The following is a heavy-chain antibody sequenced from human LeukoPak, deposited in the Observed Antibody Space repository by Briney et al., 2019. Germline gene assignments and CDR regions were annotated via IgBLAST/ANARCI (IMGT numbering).Heavy chain of an antibody. J-gene: IGHJ5*02. CDR2: IYTRDSDT. V-gene: IGHV5-51*01. Sequence: AESLKRSCKGSGYSFFTYCVVWVRQMPRRKVEWMGVIYTRDSDTRYSPSLRGHVTISADTSINTAYLQRSSLKASDTAMYYCGGIGYDCTCNKYSHPWGGGTLVSVSS. CDR3: GGIGYDCTCNKYSHP. D-gene: IGHD5-12*01. CDR1: GYSFFTYC.